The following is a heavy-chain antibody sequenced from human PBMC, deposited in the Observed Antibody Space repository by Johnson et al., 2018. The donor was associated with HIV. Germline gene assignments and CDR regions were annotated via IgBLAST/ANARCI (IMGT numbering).Heavy chain of an antibody. V-gene: IGHV3-43D*03. CDR2: ISWDGGSN. D-gene: IGHD3-9*01. J-gene: IGHJ3*02. CDR3: ARATLYYDILPGYQPDAFDI. Sequence: EVQLVESGGVVVQPGGSLRLSCAASGFTFDDYAMHWVRQAPGKGLEWVSLISWDGGSNYYADSVKGRFTISRDNSKNSLYLQMNSLSAEVTAVYYCARATLYYDILPGYQPDAFDIWGQGTMVTVSS. CDR1: GFTFDDYA.